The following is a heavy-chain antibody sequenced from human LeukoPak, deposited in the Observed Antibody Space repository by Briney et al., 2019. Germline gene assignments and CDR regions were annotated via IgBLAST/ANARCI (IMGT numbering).Heavy chain of an antibody. CDR2: IYDRGST. CDR3: ARRKYGDYLDY. CDR1: GGSISSYY. V-gene: IGHV4-59*08. Sequence: SETLSLTCTVSGGSISSYYWSWIRQPPGKGLEWIGYIYDRGSTNYNPSLKSRVTISVDTSKKQFSLKLSSVTAADTAVYYCARRKYGDYLDYWGQGTLVTVPS. D-gene: IGHD4-17*01. J-gene: IGHJ4*02.